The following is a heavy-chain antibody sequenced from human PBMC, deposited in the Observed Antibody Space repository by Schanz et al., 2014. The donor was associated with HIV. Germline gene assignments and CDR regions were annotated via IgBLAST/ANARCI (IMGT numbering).Heavy chain of an antibody. CDR3: AKDRNYYDNRYLGKGNYYYYYGMDV. Sequence: EVQLVESGGGLVQPGGSLRLSCAASGFTFSRYWMTWVRQAPGKGLEWVANIKEDGSEKYHADSVKGRFTISRDNAKNSLFLQMESLRAEDTAVYYCAKDRNYYDNRYLGKGNYYYYYGMDVWGQGTTVTVSS. J-gene: IGHJ6*02. CDR1: GFTFSRYW. V-gene: IGHV3-7*01. D-gene: IGHD3-22*01. CDR2: IKEDGSEK.